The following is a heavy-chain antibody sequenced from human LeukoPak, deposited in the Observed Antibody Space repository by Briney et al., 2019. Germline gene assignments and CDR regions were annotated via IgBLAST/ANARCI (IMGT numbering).Heavy chain of an antibody. CDR2: XGTAGDT. Sequence: GGSLRLSCAASGFTFSSYDMHWVRQATGKGLEWXXXXGTAGDTYYPGSVKGRFTISRENAKNSLYLQMNSLRAGDTAVYYCARGGTAWYGDYYYGMDVWGQGTTVTVSS. CDR3: ARGGTAWYGDYYYGMDV. J-gene: IGHJ6*02. CDR1: GFTFSSYD. V-gene: IGHV3-13*01. D-gene: IGHD4-17*01.